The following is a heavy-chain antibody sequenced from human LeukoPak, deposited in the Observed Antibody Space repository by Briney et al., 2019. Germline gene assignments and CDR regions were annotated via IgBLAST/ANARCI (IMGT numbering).Heavy chain of an antibody. V-gene: IGHV1-18*01. CDR1: GYTFTSYG. CDR2: ISAYNGNT. D-gene: IGHD5-12*01. Sequence: ASVKVSCKASGYTFTSYGISWVRQAPGQGLEWMGWISAYNGNTNYAQKFQGRVTMTRDTSISTAYMELSRLRSDDTAVYYCARLAWRIIDDYWGQGTLVTVSS. J-gene: IGHJ4*02. CDR3: ARLAWRIIDDY.